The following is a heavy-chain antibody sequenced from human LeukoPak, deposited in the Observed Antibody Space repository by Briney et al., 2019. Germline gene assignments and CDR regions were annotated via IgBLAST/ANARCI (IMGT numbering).Heavy chain of an antibody. Sequence: GSLRLSCSASGFTFSSYAMHWVRQAPGKGLEYVSAISSNGGSTYYADSVKGRFTISRDNSKNTLSLQMSSLRAEDTAVYYCVKGMEDYDILTGVLDVWGQGTTVTVSS. V-gene: IGHV3-64D*06. CDR1: GFTFSSYA. CDR2: ISSNGGST. J-gene: IGHJ6*02. D-gene: IGHD3-9*01. CDR3: VKGMEDYDILTGVLDV.